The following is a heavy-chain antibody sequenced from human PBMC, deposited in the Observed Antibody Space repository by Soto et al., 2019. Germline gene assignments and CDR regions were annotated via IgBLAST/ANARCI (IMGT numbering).Heavy chain of an antibody. D-gene: IGHD6-6*01. Sequence: ASVKVSCKASGYTFTSYCISWVRQAPGQGLEWMGWISAYNGNTNYAQKLQGRVTMTTDTSTSTAYMELRRLRSDDTAVYYCAGSHIVPRLLMYPYDYRGQGSAVTGSS. V-gene: IGHV1-18*01. CDR3: AGSHIVPRLLMYPYDY. CDR1: GYTFTSYC. CDR2: ISAYNGNT. J-gene: IGHJ4*02.